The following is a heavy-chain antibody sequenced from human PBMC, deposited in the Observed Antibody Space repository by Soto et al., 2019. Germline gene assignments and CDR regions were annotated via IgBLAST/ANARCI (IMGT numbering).Heavy chain of an antibody. Sequence: GESLKISCKASGYSFSNYWIGWVRQMPGKSLEWMGIIYPGDSDTTYSPSFQGQVTISADKSITTAYLQWSSLKASDTAMYYCARRAYCNSMTCHGGQGANWFDPWGQGTLVTVSS. D-gene: IGHD2-2*01. CDR3: ARRAYCNSMTCHGGQGANWFDP. CDR2: IYPGDSDT. V-gene: IGHV5-51*01. CDR1: GYSFSNYW. J-gene: IGHJ5*02.